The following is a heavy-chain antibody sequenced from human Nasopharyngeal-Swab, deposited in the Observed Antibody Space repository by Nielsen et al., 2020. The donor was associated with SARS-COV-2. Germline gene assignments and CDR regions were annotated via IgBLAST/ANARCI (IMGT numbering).Heavy chain of an antibody. V-gene: IGHV1-24*01. CDR3: ATENGGVGGSSTSLLPYYYYYGMDV. J-gene: IGHJ6*02. D-gene: IGHD2-2*01. Sequence: ASVKVSCKVSGYTLTELSMHWVRQAPGKGLEWTGGFDPEDGETIYAQKFQGRVTMSEDTSTDTAYMELSSLRSEDTAVYYCATENGGVGGSSTSLLPYYYYYGMDVWGQGTTVTVSS. CDR1: GYTLTELS. CDR2: FDPEDGET.